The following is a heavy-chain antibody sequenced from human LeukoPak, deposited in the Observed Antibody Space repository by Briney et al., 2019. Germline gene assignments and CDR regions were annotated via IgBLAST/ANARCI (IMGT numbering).Heavy chain of an antibody. J-gene: IGHJ4*02. CDR2: ISYDGSNK. Sequence: PGRSLRLSCAASGFTFSSYAMHWLRQAPGKGLEWVAVISYDGSNKYYADSVKGRFTISRDNSKNTLYLKMNSLRAEDTAVYYCARERYCSGGSCYSRRAYWGQGTLVTVSS. D-gene: IGHD2-15*01. CDR3: ARERYCSGGSCYSRRAY. CDR1: GFTFSSYA. V-gene: IGHV3-30-3*01.